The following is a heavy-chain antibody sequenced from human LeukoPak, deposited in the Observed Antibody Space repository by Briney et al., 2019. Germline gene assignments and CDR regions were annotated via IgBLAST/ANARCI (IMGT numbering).Heavy chain of an antibody. CDR3: ASGVVRDYFDY. D-gene: IGHD3-3*01. Sequence: SQTPSLTCTVSGGSISSGDYYWSWIRQPPGKGLEWIGYICYSGSTYYNPSLKSRVTISVDTSKNQFSLKLSSVTAADTAVYYCASGVVRDYFDYWGQGTLVTVSS. J-gene: IGHJ4*02. V-gene: IGHV4-30-4*01. CDR2: ICYSGST. CDR1: GGSISSGDYY.